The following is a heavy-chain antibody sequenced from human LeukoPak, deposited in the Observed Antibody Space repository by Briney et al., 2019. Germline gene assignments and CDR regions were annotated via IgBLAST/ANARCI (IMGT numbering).Heavy chain of an antibody. V-gene: IGHV3-23*01. CDR2: IGGSGYNT. J-gene: IGHJ4*02. Sequence: SGGSLRLSCAASGFTFRNYALSWVRQAPGKGLEWVSGIGGSGYNTYYADSLKGRSTISRDNPKNTLYLQMNSLRADDTAVYYCAKHAGGNYYYLDYWGQGTLVTVSS. CDR1: GFTFRNYA. CDR3: AKHAGGNYYYLDY. D-gene: IGHD1-26*01.